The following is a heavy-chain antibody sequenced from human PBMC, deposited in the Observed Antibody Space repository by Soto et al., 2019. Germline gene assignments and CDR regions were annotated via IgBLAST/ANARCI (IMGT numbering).Heavy chain of an antibody. J-gene: IGHJ4*02. CDR3: ARSGTLGELSPLFDY. V-gene: IGHV1-2*04. Sequence: QVQLVQSGAEVKKPGASVKVSCKASGYTFTGYYMHWVRQAPGQGLEWMGWINPNSGGTNYAQKFQGWVTMTRETSISTAYMELSRLRSDDTAVYYCARSGTLGELSPLFDYWGQGTLVTVSS. CDR2: INPNSGGT. D-gene: IGHD3-16*02. CDR1: GYTFTGYY.